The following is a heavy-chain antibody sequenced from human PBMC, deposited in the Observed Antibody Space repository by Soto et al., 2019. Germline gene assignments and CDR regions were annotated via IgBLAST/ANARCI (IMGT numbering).Heavy chain of an antibody. CDR1: GYRFASYW. D-gene: IGHD3-10*01. J-gene: IGHJ6*02. CDR2: IYPGDSDT. CDR3: ARLRTPDSVFVPRGNRKRYRLDV. V-gene: IGHV5-51*01. Sequence: GESLKISCKGSGYRFASYWIGWVRQMPGKGLECMAIIYPGDSDTRYSPSFQGQVTISADKSISTAYLQWSSLKASDTAMYYCARLRTPDSVFVPRGNRKRYRLDVWGQGTTVTVSS.